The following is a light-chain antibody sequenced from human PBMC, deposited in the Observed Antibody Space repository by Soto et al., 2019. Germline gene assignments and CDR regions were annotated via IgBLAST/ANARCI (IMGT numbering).Light chain of an antibody. CDR1: QSVRSN. CDR2: GAS. Sequence: EIVMTQSPATLSVSPGERASLSCGASQSVRSNLAWYQQKPGQAPRLLIYGASNRATGIPARFSGSGSGTDFTLTISSLEPEDFAVYYCQQYGSSPLTFGGGTKVDIK. CDR3: QQYGSSPLT. V-gene: IGKV3D-15*02. J-gene: IGKJ4*01.